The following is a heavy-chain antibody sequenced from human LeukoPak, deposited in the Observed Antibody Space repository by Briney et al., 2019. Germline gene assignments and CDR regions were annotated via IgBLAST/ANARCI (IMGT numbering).Heavy chain of an antibody. CDR3: ARADSGYDCLDY. J-gene: IGHJ4*02. Sequence: SETLSLTCTVSGRSISSYYWSWIRQPPGKGLEWIGYIYYSGSTNYNPSLKSRVTISVDTSKNQFSLKLSSVTAADTAVYYCARADSGYDCLDYWGQGTLVTVSS. CDR1: GRSISSYY. CDR2: IYYSGST. V-gene: IGHV4-59*01. D-gene: IGHD5-12*01.